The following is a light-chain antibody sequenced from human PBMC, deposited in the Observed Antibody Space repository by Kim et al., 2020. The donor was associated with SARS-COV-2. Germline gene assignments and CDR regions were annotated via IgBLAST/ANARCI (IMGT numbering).Light chain of an antibody. CDR2: KMS. Sequence: GLPASSSCRSRQSLEYGYGNTYLSWIHERPGQSPRRLIYKMSDRGAGVPDRFSGSGSGSEFTLKISRVETEDVGVYYCMQGAHPFTFGQGTKLEI. J-gene: IGKJ2*01. CDR3: MQGAHPFT. V-gene: IGKV2-30*01. CDR1: QSLEYGYGNTY.